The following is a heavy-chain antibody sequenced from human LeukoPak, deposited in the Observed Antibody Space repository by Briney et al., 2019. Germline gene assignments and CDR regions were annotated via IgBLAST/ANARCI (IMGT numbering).Heavy chain of an antibody. J-gene: IGHJ4*02. CDR3: ARLAFPYYDILTGVDY. D-gene: IGHD3-9*01. V-gene: IGHV1-18*01. Sequence: GSVNVSCKASGYTFTSYGISWVRQAPGQGLEWMGLINAYNGNTNYAQKRQRRVTMTTHTSTSTAYMELRSLRSDDTAVHYCARLAFPYYDILTGVDYWVQGTLVTVSS. CDR2: INAYNGNT. CDR1: GYTFTSYG.